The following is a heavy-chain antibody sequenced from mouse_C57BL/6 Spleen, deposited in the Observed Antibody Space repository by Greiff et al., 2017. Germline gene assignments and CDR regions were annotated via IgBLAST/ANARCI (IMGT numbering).Heavy chain of an antibody. CDR3: TAGDSYYYGNRYFDV. CDR1: GYTFTDYE. D-gene: IGHD1-1*01. CDR2: IDPETGGT. Sequence: VKLMESGAELVRPGASVTLSCKASGYTFTDYEMHWVKQTPVHGLEWIGAIDPETGGTAYNQKFKGKAILTADKSSSTAYMELRSLTSEDSAVYYCTAGDSYYYGNRYFDVWGTGTTVTVSS. J-gene: IGHJ1*03. V-gene: IGHV1-15*01.